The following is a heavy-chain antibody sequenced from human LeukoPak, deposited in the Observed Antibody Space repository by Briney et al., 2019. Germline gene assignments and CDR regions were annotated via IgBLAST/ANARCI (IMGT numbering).Heavy chain of an antibody. Sequence: AGGSLRLSCAASGFTFNNYAMSWVRQAPGKGLEWGSSISGSGGNTYYADSVKGRFTISRDNSKNTLYLQMNSLRAADTAVYYCAKDRRITMAGIVDYFDYWGQGTLVTVSS. CDR3: AKDRRITMAGIVDYFDY. D-gene: IGHD6-19*01. J-gene: IGHJ4*02. CDR1: GFTFNNYA. CDR2: ISGSGGNT. V-gene: IGHV3-23*01.